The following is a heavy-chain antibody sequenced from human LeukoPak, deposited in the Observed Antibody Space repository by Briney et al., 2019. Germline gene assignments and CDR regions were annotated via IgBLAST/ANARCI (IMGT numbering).Heavy chain of an antibody. V-gene: IGHV3-23*01. CDR3: ALNYDAFDI. Sequence: PGGSLRLSCAASGFTFSNNAMSWVRQAPGEGLEWVSSISNSGGSTYYAASVKGRFTISRDSSKNTLYLQMNSLRVDDTAVYYCALNYDAFDIWGQGTMVTVSS. J-gene: IGHJ3*02. D-gene: IGHD1-7*01. CDR1: GFTFSNNA. CDR2: ISNSGGST.